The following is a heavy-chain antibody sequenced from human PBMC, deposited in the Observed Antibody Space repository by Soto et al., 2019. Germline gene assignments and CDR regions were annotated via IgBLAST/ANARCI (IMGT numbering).Heavy chain of an antibody. CDR1: GFTFSNAW. CDR2: IKSKTDGGTT. Sequence: GESLKISCAASGFTFSNAWMNWVRQAPGKGLEWVGRIKSKTDGGTTDYAAPVKGRFTISRDDSKNTLYLQMNSLKTEDTAVYYCTTDSGTIIYTAGSTSYYYGMDVWGQGTTVTVSS. V-gene: IGHV3-15*07. CDR3: TTDSGTIIYTAGSTSYYYGMDV. J-gene: IGHJ6*02. D-gene: IGHD2-2*01.